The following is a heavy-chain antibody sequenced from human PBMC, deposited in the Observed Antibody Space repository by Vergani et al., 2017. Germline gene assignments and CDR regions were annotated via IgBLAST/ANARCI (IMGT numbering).Heavy chain of an antibody. V-gene: IGHV3-48*01. CDR2: ISSSSSTI. D-gene: IGHD3-3*01. CDR1: GFTFSSYS. CDR3: ANSRYYDFWSGYLDY. Sequence: EVQLVESGGGLVQPGGSLRLSCAASGFTFSSYSMNWVRQAPGKGLEWVSYISSSSSTIYYADSVKGRFTISRDNAKNSLYLQMNSLRAEDTAVYYCANSRYYDFWSGYLDYWGQGTLVTVSS. J-gene: IGHJ4*02.